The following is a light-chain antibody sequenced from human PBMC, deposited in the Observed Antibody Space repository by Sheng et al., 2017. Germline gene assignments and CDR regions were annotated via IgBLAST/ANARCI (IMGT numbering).Light chain of an antibody. J-gene: IGKJ4*01. CDR2: HAS. CDR3: QQFYSYPLT. Sequence: AIQLTQSPSSLSASIGDSVTITCRAGQVIGSALLWYQQKPGKGPRVLIYHASSLEAGVPSRFSGGGSGTGFTLTITSLQPEDFATYYCQQFYSYPLTFGGGTKVEI. V-gene: IGKV1-13*02. CDR1: QVIGSA.